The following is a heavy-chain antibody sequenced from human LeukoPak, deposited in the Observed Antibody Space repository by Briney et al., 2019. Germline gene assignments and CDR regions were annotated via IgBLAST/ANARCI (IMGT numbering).Heavy chain of an antibody. D-gene: IGHD4/OR15-4a*01. CDR3: ARRAGAYSHPYDY. CDR1: GFIFDDYA. CDR2: ISWNSGRI. J-gene: IGHJ4*02. V-gene: IGHV3-9*01. Sequence: GGSLRLSCSASGFIFDDYAMHWVRLGPGKGLEWVSGISWNSGRIGYADSVKGRFTIYRDNAKNSLYLQMNSLRAEDTALYYCARRAGAYSHPYDYWGQGTLVTVSS.